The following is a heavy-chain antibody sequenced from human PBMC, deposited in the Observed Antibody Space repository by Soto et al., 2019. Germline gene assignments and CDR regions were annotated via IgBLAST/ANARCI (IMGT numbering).Heavy chain of an antibody. V-gene: IGHV3-48*01. J-gene: IGHJ3*02. D-gene: IGHD2-15*01. Sequence: GGSLRLSCAASGFTFSSYSMNWVRQAPGKGLEWVSYISSSSSTIYYADSVKGRFTISRDNAKNSLYLQMNSLRAEDTAVYYCARDERYCSGGSCVDDAFDIWGQGTMVTISS. CDR3: ARDERYCSGGSCVDDAFDI. CDR1: GFTFSSYS. CDR2: ISSSSSTI.